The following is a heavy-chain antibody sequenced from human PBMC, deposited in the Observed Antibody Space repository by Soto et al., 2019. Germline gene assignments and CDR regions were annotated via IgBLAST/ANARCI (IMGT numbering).Heavy chain of an antibody. D-gene: IGHD3-3*01. V-gene: IGHV3-30-3*01. CDR2: ISYDGSNK. CDR1: GFTFSSYT. J-gene: IGHJ3*01. Sequence: QVQLVESGGSVVQPGRSLRLSCAASGFTFSSYTLHWVRQAPGKGLEWVALISYDGSNKYYADSVKGRFTISRDNSKNTRYLQMNSLRPDDTALFYCARGPYDFWSGYIADAFDVWGQGTMVTVSS. CDR3: ARGPYDFWSGYIADAFDV.